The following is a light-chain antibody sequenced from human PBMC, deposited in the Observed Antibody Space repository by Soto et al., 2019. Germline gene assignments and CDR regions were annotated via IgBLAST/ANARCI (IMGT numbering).Light chain of an antibody. V-gene: IGKV1-8*01. CDR2: AAS. CDR1: QGISSY. Sequence: AIRMTQSPSSFSASTGDRVTITCRACQGISSYLAWYQQKPGKAPKLLIYAASTWHSGVPSRFSGSGSGTEFTLTISGLASEDFATYYCQQYYSYPPTCGQGTKVEIK. J-gene: IGKJ1*01. CDR3: QQYYSYPPT.